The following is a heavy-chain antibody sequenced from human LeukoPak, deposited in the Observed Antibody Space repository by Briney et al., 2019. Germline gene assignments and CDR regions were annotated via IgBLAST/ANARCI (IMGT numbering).Heavy chain of an antibody. V-gene: IGHV1-2*02. Sequence: ASVRVSCKASGYSFTGHYMHWVRQAPGQGLEWMGWINPKSGGTNYAQKFQGRVTMTRDTSISTAYMDMSSLRSDDTAVYYCARNLWFGESSDAFDMWGQGTMVTVSS. CDR3: ARNLWFGESSDAFDM. D-gene: IGHD3-10*01. J-gene: IGHJ3*02. CDR1: GYSFTGHY. CDR2: INPKSGGT.